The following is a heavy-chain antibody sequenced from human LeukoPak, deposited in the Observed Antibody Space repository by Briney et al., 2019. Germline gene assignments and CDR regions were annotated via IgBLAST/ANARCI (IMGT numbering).Heavy chain of an antibody. V-gene: IGHV3-48*03. CDR1: GFTFSTYE. Sequence: GGSLRLSCAASGFTFSTYEINWVRQAPGKGLEWLSHISTSGSSIHYADSVKGRFTISRDNAKNSLYLQMNSLRVEDTAVYYCARAGRDGYPIDYWGQGTLVTVSS. CDR3: ARAGRDGYPIDY. J-gene: IGHJ4*02. CDR2: ISTSGSSI. D-gene: IGHD5-24*01.